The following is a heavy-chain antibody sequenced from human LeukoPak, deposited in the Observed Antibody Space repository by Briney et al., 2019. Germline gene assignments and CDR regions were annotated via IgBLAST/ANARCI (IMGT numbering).Heavy chain of an antibody. Sequence: GASVKVSCKASGYTFTSYYMHWVRQAPGQGLEWMGIINPSGGSTSYAQKFQGRVTMTRDTSTSTVYMELSSLRSEDTAVYYCASGRDMVRGVKRQNHDAFDIWGQGTMVTVSS. J-gene: IGHJ3*02. D-gene: IGHD3-10*01. CDR3: ASGRDMVRGVKRQNHDAFDI. CDR2: INPSGGST. V-gene: IGHV1-46*01. CDR1: GYTFTSYY.